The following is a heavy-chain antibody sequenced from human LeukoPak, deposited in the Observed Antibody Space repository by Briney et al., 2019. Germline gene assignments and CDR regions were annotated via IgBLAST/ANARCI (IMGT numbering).Heavy chain of an antibody. V-gene: IGHV3-48*02. CDR1: GFTFSSFA. D-gene: IGHD3-9*01. J-gene: IGHJ4*02. CDR2: ISSSSSTI. CDR3: AAGFILTGSSADY. Sequence: PGGSLRLSCAASGFTFSSFAMTWVRQAPGKGLEWVSYISSSSSTIYYADSVKGRFTISRDNAKNSLYLQMNSLRDEDTAVYYCAAGFILTGSSADYWGQGTLVTVSS.